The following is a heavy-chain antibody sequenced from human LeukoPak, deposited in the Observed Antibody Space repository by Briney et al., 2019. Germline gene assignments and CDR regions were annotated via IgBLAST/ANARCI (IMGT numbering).Heavy chain of an antibody. V-gene: IGHV3-74*01. D-gene: IGHD6-13*01. J-gene: IGHJ4*02. CDR1: GFTFSKNW. Sequence: PGGSLRLSCVASGFTFSKNWMHWVRQAPGKGLVWVSRIQGDGSNTNYADSVKGRFSISRDNAKNTVYLQMNSLRAEDTGIYYCARGTSAGGPISPFDFWGQGTVVTVSS. CDR3: ARGTSAGGPISPFDF. CDR2: IQGDGSNT.